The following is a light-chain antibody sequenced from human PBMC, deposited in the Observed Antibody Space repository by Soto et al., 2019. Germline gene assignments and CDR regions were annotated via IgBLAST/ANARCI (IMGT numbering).Light chain of an antibody. CDR3: QQYGSSRWT. V-gene: IGKV3-20*01. CDR1: QRVSSSY. Sequence: EIVLTQSPGTLSLSPGERATLSCRASQRVSSSYLAWYQQKPGQAPRLLIYGASSRATGIPDRFSGSGSGTDFTLTISRLEPEDFAVYYCQQYGSSRWTFGQGTKVDI. J-gene: IGKJ1*01. CDR2: GAS.